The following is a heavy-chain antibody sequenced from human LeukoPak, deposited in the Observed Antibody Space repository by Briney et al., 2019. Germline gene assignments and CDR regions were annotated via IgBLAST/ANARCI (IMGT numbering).Heavy chain of an antibody. V-gene: IGHV3-23*01. Sequence: PGGSLRLSCAASGFTFSSYAMSWVRQAPGKGLEWVSAISGSGGSTYYADSVKGRFTISRDNSKNTLYLQMNSLRAEDTAVYYCAKRENYYDSSGYRGYFDYWGQGTLVTVSS. D-gene: IGHD3-22*01. CDR1: GFTFSSYA. CDR3: AKRENYYDSSGYRGYFDY. CDR2: ISGSGGST. J-gene: IGHJ4*02.